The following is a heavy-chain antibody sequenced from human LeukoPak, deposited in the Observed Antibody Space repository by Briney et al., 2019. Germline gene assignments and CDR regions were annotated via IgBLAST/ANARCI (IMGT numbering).Heavy chain of an antibody. V-gene: IGHV3-20*04. D-gene: IGHD3-10*01. J-gene: IGHJ6*04. CDR3: ASPYPNRGAGNPPNV. Sequence: GGSLRLSCEASGFTFDDFGMTWVRHAPGKGLEWVSDINWNGERIGYADSVKGRFTISRGNAQNSLYLQMTNVRADDTAFYYCASPYPNRGAGNPPNVWGRGTMVTVSS. CDR2: INWNGERI. CDR1: GFTFDDFG.